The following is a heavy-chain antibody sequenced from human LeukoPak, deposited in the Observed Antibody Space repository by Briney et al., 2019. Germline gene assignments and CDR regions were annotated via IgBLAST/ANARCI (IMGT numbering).Heavy chain of an antibody. D-gene: IGHD3-22*01. CDR2: ISSSGSTI. CDR1: GFTFSSYE. Sequence: GGSLRLSCAASGFTFSSYEMNWVRQAPGKGLEWVSYISSSGSTIYYADSVKGRFTISRDNAENSLYLQMNSLRAEDTAVYYCARVYYYDSSGSDYWGQGTLVTVSS. J-gene: IGHJ4*02. CDR3: ARVYYYDSSGSDY. V-gene: IGHV3-48*03.